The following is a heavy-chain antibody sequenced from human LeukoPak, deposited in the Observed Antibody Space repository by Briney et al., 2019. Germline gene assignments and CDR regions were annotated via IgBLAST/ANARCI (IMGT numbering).Heavy chain of an antibody. CDR2: IYHSGST. D-gene: IGHD6-13*01. V-gene: IGHV4-38-2*02. CDR1: GYAISSGYY. J-gene: IGHJ2*01. CDR3: ARHEGIAAAGNSASHWYFDL. Sequence: SETLSLTCTVSGYAISSGYYWGWIRQPPGKGLEWIGSIYHSGSTYYNPSLKSRVTISVDTSKNQFSLKLSSVTAADTAVYYCARHEGIAAAGNSASHWYFDLWGRGTLVTVSS.